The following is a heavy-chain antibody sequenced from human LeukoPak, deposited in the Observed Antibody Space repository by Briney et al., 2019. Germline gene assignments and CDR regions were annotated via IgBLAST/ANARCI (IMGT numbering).Heavy chain of an antibody. Sequence: GGSLRLSCAASGFTFSNYWMHWVRQAPGKGLVWVSHINSDGSTTTYADSVKGRFTISRDNSKNTLYLQMNSLRAEDTAVYYCAKDRADIWGQGTMVTVSS. CDR2: INSDGSTT. J-gene: IGHJ3*02. CDR1: GFTFSNYW. D-gene: IGHD3-10*01. V-gene: IGHV3-74*03. CDR3: AKDRADI.